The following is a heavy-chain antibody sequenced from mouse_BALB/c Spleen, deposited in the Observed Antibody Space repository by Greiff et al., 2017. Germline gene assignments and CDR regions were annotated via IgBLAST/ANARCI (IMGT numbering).Heavy chain of an antibody. J-gene: IGHJ2*01. CDR1: GFTFSSYT. CDR3: TRDYYGFDY. Sequence: EVQGVESGGGLVKPGGSLKLSCAASGFTFSSYTMSWVRQTPEKRLEWVATISSGGSYTYYPDSVKGRFTISRDNAKNTLYLQMSSLKSEDTAMYYCTRDYYGFDYWGQGTTLTVSA. CDR2: ISSGGSYT. V-gene: IGHV5-6-4*01. D-gene: IGHD1-1*01.